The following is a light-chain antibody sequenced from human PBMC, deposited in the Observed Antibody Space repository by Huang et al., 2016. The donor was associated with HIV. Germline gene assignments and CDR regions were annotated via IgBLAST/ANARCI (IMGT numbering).Light chain of an antibody. J-gene: IGKJ1*01. CDR1: QDIDAY. V-gene: IGKV1-27*01. CDR3: QKYNDVPRT. Sequence: DIQMTQSPSSLSASIGDRITISCRASQDIDAYLAWYQHKPGKVPNLLIYAASTLQSGVPSRFSGSGSGTNFTLTIGSLPPEDVGSYYCQKYNDVPRTFGHGTKVEIK. CDR2: AAS.